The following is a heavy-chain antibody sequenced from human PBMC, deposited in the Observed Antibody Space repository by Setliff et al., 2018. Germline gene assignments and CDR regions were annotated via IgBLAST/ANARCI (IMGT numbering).Heavy chain of an antibody. CDR1: GGTFSNYG. J-gene: IGHJ4*02. CDR3: ARAPYYYDSSGYWGAFDY. V-gene: IGHV1-69*13. Sequence: GASVKVSCKASGGTFSNYGVSWVRQAPGQGLVWMGGINPIFGTAHYAQKFQGRVTITADESTSTAYMELNSLRSEDTAVYYCARAPYYYDSSGYWGAFDYWGQGTLVTVSS. CDR2: INPIFGTA. D-gene: IGHD3-22*01.